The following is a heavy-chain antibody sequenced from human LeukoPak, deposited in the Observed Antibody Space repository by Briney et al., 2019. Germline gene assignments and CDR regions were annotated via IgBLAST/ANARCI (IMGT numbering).Heavy chain of an antibody. CDR1: GFSFSNYG. Sequence: PGGSLRLSCAASGFSFSNYGMNWVRQAPGKGLEWVSGITGNGATTYYADSVKGRFTTSRDNSRNTVYLQMNSLRAKDTAVYYCARDHSTAARVDTPDYWGQGTLVTVSS. D-gene: IGHD6-6*01. CDR2: ITGNGATT. V-gene: IGHV3-23*01. J-gene: IGHJ4*02. CDR3: ARDHSTAARVDTPDY.